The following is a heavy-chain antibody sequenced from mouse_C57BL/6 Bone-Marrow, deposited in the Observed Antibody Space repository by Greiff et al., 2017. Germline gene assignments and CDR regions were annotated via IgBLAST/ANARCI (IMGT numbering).Heavy chain of an antibody. CDR3: ARDYGSSLYYAMDY. CDR1: GYSFTGYY. D-gene: IGHD1-1*01. Sequence: EVQLQQSGPELVKPGASVKISCKASGYSFTGYYMNWVKQSPEKSLEWIGEINPSTGGTTYNQKFKAKATLTVDKSSSTAYMQLKSLTSEDSAVYYCARDYGSSLYYAMDYWGQGTSVTVSS. CDR2: INPSTGGT. V-gene: IGHV1-42*01. J-gene: IGHJ4*01.